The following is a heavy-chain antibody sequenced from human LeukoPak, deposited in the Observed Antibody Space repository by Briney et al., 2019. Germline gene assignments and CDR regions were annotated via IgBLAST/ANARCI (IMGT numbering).Heavy chain of an antibody. D-gene: IGHD3-9*01. Sequence: SETLSLTCTVSGGSISSSSYYWGWIRQPPGKGLEWIGSIYYSGSTYYNPSLKSRVTISVDTSKNQFSLKLSSVTAADTAVYYCARHGLLRYFDRSPYNWFDPWGQGTLVTVSS. CDR2: IYYSGST. V-gene: IGHV4-39*01. CDR3: ARHGLLRYFDRSPYNWFDP. CDR1: GGSISSSSYY. J-gene: IGHJ5*02.